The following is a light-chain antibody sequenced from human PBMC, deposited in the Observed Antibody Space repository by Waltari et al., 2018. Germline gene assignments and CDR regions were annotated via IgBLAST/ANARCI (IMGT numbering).Light chain of an antibody. CDR2: EVT. J-gene: IGLJ2*01. Sequence: QSALTQAASVSGSPGPSITLSCAGTSSDVGEYKHVTWYQPHPAKAPKPMLYEVTKRPSGVSNRFSGSKSASTASLTISGLQAEDEAYYYCCSYAGSATPVLFGGGTKLTVL. V-gene: IGLV2-23*02. CDR1: SSDVGEYKH. CDR3: CSYAGSATPVL.